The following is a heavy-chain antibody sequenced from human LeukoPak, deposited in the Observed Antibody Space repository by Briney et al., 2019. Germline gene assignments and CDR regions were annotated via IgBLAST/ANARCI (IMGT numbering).Heavy chain of an antibody. CDR3: ARDLGSGYSPNDAFDI. CDR1: GGSISSGSYY. V-gene: IGHV4-61*02. D-gene: IGHD3-22*01. CDR2: IYTSGST. J-gene: IGHJ3*02. Sequence: SQTLCLTCTVSGGSISSGSYYWSWIRQPAGKGLEWIGRIYTSGSTNYNPSLKSRVTISVDTSKNQFSLKLSSVTAADTAVYYCARDLGSGYSPNDAFDIWGQGTMVTVSS.